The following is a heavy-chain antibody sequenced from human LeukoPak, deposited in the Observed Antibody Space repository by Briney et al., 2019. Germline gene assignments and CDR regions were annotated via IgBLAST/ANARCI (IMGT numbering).Heavy chain of an antibody. CDR2: INSDGSST. CDR1: GFTFSSYW. CDR3: ARDRVAAAGTDYFDY. V-gene: IGHV3-74*01. Sequence: GGSLRLSCAASGFTFSSYWMHWVRQAPGKGLVWVSRINSDGSSTSYADSVKGRFTISRDNAKNTLYLQMNSLRAEDTAVYYCARDRVAAAGTDYFDYWGQGTLVTVSS. J-gene: IGHJ4*02. D-gene: IGHD6-13*01.